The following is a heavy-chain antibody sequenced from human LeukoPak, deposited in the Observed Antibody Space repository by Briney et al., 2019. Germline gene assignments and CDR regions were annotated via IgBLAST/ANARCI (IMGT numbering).Heavy chain of an antibody. D-gene: IGHD4-11*01. Sequence: ASVTVSCKASGYTFTGYYMHWVRQAPGQGLEWMGRINPNSGGTNYAQKFQGRVTMTRDTSTSTVYMELSSLTSDDTAVYFCARSDYNDYRGLGFWGQGTLVTVSS. CDR2: INPNSGGT. V-gene: IGHV1-2*06. CDR3: ARSDYNDYRGLGF. CDR1: GYTFTGYY. J-gene: IGHJ4*02.